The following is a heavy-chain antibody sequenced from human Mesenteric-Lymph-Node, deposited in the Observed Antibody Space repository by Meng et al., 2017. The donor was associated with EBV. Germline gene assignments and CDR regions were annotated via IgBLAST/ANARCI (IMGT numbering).Heavy chain of an antibody. D-gene: IGHD3-16*01. CDR1: GGSISDSY. V-gene: IGHV4-59*01. J-gene: IGHJ4*02. CDR3: ARVGAALSQ. CDR2: IYYSGNT. Sequence: QVHLAESGPGLVKSSETLSLTCTVSGGSISDSYWSWIRQPPGKGLEWIGNIYYSGNTHYNPSLKSRVTISVDTSKNQFSLKLTSLTAADTAVYYCARVGAALSQWGQGTLVTVSS.